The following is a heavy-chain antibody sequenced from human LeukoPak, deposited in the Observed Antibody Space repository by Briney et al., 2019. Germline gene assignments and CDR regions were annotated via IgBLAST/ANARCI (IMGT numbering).Heavy chain of an antibody. D-gene: IGHD3-22*01. V-gene: IGHV3-48*03. CDR2: ISSSGSTI. Sequence: GGSLRLSCAASGFTFSSYEMNWVRQAPGKGLECVSYISSSGSTIYYADSVKGRFTISRDNAKNSLYLQMNSLRAEDTAVYYCARDEDDSSGYFRGSDYWGQGTLVTVSS. CDR1: GFTFSSYE. CDR3: ARDEDDSSGYFRGSDY. J-gene: IGHJ4*02.